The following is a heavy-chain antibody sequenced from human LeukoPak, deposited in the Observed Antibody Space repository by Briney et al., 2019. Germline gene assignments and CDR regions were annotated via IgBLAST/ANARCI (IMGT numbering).Heavy chain of an antibody. CDR3: ARAKGFWSGYSYYYYYMDV. J-gene: IGHJ6*03. V-gene: IGHV3-48*01. CDR2: ITFSSSII. Sequence: PGGSLRLSCVASGFTFSSYSMNWVRQAPGKGLEWVSYITFSSSIIYYADSVKGRFTISRDNAKNSLYLQMNSLRAEDTALYYCARAKGFWSGYSYYYYYMDVWGKGTTVTVSS. D-gene: IGHD3-3*01. CDR1: GFTFSSYS.